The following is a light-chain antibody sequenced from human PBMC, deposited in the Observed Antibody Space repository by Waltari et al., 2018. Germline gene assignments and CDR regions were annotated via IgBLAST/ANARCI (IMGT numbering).Light chain of an antibody. Sequence: DIQMTQSPSSLSASVGDTVTITCRASQGISSYLHWFQQKPGKAPKLLIYAATTLQSGVPSRFSGSGSGTAFPLTIRSLQPEDFAAYYCLQHNSYPWTFGQGTKVEIK. J-gene: IGKJ1*01. CDR2: AAT. V-gene: IGKV1-17*01. CDR3: LQHNSYPWT. CDR1: QGISSY.